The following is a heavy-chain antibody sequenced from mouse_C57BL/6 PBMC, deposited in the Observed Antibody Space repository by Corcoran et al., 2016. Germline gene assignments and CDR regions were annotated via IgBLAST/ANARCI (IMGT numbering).Heavy chain of an antibody. CDR1: GYTFTTYG. V-gene: IGHV9-3*01. CDR2: INNYSGVR. CDR3: PSSTDSAQATSSMAY. Sequence: QIQLVQSGPELKKPGETVKISCKASGYTFTTYGMSWVKQAPGKGLKWMGWINNYSGVRTYSDDLKGRFAFSLETSASTAYLQFNNLKNEDTATYFCPSSTDSAQATSSMAYWAQGTSVTFSS. J-gene: IGHJ4*01. D-gene: IGHD3-2*02.